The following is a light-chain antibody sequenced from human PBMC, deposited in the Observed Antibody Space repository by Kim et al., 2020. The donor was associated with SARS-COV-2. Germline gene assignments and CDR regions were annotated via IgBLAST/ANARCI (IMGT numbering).Light chain of an antibody. Sequence: DIQMTQSPSSLSASVGDRVTITCRASQSISSYLNWYQQKPGKAPKLLIYGASGLQSGVPSRISGSGSGTDFTLTISSLQPGDFATYYCQQSYSTPWTFGQGTKVEIK. J-gene: IGKJ1*01. V-gene: IGKV1-39*01. CDR3: QQSYSTPWT. CDR2: GAS. CDR1: QSISSY.